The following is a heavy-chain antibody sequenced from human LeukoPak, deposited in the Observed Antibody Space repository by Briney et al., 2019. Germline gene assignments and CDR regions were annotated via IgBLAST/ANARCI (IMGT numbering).Heavy chain of an antibody. J-gene: IGHJ4*02. CDR2: ISSSGSTI. D-gene: IGHD2-21*02. Sequence: PGGSLRLSCAASGFTFSSYSMNWVRQAPGKGLEWVSYISSSGSTIYYADSVKGRFTISRDNAKNSLYLQMNSLRAEDTAVYYCARFEGKVVTTLNYWGQGTLVTVSS. CDR3: ARFEGKVVTTLNY. V-gene: IGHV3-48*04. CDR1: GFTFSSYS.